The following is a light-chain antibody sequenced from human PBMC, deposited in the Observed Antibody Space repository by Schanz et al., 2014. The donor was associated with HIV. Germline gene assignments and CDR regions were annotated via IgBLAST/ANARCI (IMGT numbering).Light chain of an antibody. Sequence: QSALIQPASVSGSPGQSITISCTGTSSDVGGYNYVSWYQRHPGKAPKLMIYDVSNRPSGVSNRFSGSKSGNTASLTISGLQAEDEADYYCCSYAGTSTFVVFGGGTKLTVL. J-gene: IGLJ2*01. CDR1: SSDVGGYNY. CDR3: CSYAGTSTFVV. CDR2: DVS. V-gene: IGLV2-14*03.